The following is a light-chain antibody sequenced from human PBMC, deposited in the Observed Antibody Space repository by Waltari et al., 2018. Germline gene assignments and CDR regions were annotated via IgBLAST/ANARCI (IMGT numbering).Light chain of an antibody. J-gene: IGKJ5*01. CDR2: DAS. Sequence: AIQLTQSPSSLSASVGDRVTITCRASQGISSALAWYQQKPGKAHKLLIYDASSLESGVPSRFSGSGSGTDFTLTISSLQPEDFATYYCQQFNNYLITFGQGTRLEIK. CDR3: QQFNNYLIT. V-gene: IGKV1D-13*01. CDR1: QGISSA.